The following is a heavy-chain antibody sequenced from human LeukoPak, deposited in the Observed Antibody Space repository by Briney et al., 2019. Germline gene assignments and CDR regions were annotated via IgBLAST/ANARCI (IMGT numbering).Heavy chain of an antibody. CDR2: IIPIFGIA. Sequence: SVKISCTASGGTFSSYAISWVRQAPGQGLEWMGRIIPIFGIANYAQKFQGRVTITADKSTSTAYMELSSLRSEDTAVYYCARGPWYYDSSGPSDRYFQHWGQGTLVTVSS. V-gene: IGHV1-69*04. J-gene: IGHJ1*01. CDR1: GGTFSSYA. D-gene: IGHD3-22*01. CDR3: ARGPWYYDSSGPSDRYFQH.